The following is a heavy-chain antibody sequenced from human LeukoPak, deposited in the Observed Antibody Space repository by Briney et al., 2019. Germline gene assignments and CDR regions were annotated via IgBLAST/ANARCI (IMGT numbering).Heavy chain of an antibody. J-gene: IGHJ6*02. CDR3: ARDSEYSSSSGPYYYYGMDV. CDR2: IYTSGST. Sequence: SETLSLTCAVYGGSFSGYYWSWIRQPAGKGLEWIGRIYTSGSTNYNPSLKSRVTMSVDTSKNQFSLKLSSVTAADTAVYYCARDSEYSSSSGPYYYYGMDVWGQGTTVTVSS. V-gene: IGHV4-4*07. D-gene: IGHD6-6*01. CDR1: GGSFSGYY.